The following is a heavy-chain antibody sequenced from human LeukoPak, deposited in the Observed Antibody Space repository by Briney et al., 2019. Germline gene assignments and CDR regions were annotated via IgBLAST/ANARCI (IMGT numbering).Heavy chain of an antibody. D-gene: IGHD1-26*01. CDR3: ASYTGSGSYRNY. CDR2: IYYSGST. Sequence: PPETLSLTCTVAGGSISSSSYYWGWIRQPPGKGLEWIGSIYYSGSTYYNPSLKSRVTISVDTSKNQFSLKLSSVTAADTAVYYCASYTGSGSYRNYWGQGTLVTVSS. V-gene: IGHV4-39*01. CDR1: GGSISSSSYY. J-gene: IGHJ4*02.